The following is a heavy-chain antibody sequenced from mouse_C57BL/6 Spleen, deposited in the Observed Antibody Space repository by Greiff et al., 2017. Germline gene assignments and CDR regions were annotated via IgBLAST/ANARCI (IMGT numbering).Heavy chain of an antibody. CDR2: IYPRSGNT. CDR3: ARGYDGRAGWYFDV. D-gene: IGHD2-2*01. Sequence: QVQLKESGAELARPGASVKLSCKASGYTFTSYGISWVKQRTGQGLEWIGEIYPRSGNTYYNEKFKGKATLTADKSSSTAYMELRSLTSEDSAVYFCARGYDGRAGWYFDVWGTGTTVTVSS. V-gene: IGHV1-81*01. J-gene: IGHJ1*03. CDR1: GYTFTSYG.